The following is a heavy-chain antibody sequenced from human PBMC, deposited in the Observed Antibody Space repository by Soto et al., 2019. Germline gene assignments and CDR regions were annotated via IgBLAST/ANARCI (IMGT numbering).Heavy chain of an antibody. CDR1: GGSISSYY. CDR2: IYYSGST. V-gene: IGHV4-59*01. CDR3: ARDSPSGSYDY. D-gene: IGHD3-10*01. Sequence: SETLSLTCTVSGGSISSYYWSWIRQPPGKGLEWIGYIYYSGSTNYNPSLKSRVTISVDTSKNQFSLKLSSVTAADTAVYYCARDSPSGSYDYWGQGTLVTVSS. J-gene: IGHJ4*02.